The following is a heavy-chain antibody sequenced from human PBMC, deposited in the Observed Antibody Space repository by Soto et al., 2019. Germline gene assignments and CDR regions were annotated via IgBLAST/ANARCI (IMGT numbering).Heavy chain of an antibody. D-gene: IGHD3-22*01. CDR1: GGTFSSYA. J-gene: IGHJ6*02. Sequence: SVKVSCKASGGTFSSYAISGVRQAPGQGLEWMGGIIPIFGTANYAQKFQGRVTITADESTSTAYMELSSLRSEDTAVYYCARDRYIYYYDSSGHTGRFAGYYGMDVWGQGTTVTVSS. CDR2: IIPIFGTA. CDR3: ARDRYIYYYDSSGHTGRFAGYYGMDV. V-gene: IGHV1-69*13.